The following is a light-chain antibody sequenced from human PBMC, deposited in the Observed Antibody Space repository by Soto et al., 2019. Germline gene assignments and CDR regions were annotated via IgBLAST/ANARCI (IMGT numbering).Light chain of an antibody. CDR2: GAS. Sequence: EIVLTQSPGTLSLSPGERATLSCRASQSVSSSYLAWYQQKPGQAPRLLIYGASSRATGIPDRFSGSGSGTGFTLTISRLEPEDFAVYYCQQYGSSPRTFGQGT. CDR3: QQYGSSPRT. J-gene: IGKJ1*01. CDR1: QSVSSSY. V-gene: IGKV3-20*01.